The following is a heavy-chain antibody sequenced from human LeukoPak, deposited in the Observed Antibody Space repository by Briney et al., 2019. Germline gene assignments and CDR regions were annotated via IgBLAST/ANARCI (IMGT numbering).Heavy chain of an antibody. V-gene: IGHV4-39*01. D-gene: IGHD3-10*01. CDR2: IYYSGST. J-gene: IGHJ3*02. Sequence: PSETLSLTRTVSGGSISSSSYYWGWIRQPPGKGLEWIGSIYYSGSTYYNPSLKSRVTISVDTSENQFSLKLSSVTAADTAVYYCARHLMANDAFDIWGQGTMVTVSS. CDR3: ARHLMANDAFDI. CDR1: GGSISSSSYY.